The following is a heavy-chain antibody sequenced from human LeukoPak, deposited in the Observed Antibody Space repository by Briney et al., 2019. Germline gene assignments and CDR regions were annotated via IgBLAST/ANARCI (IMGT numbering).Heavy chain of an antibody. D-gene: IGHD3-3*01. CDR2: INHSGST. Sequence: SETLSLTCAVYGGSFSGYYWSWIRQPPGKGLEWIGEINHSGSTNYNPSLKSRVTISVDTSKNQFSLKLSSVTAADTAMYYCARGVSDFWSPYYYMDVWGKGTTVTVSS. J-gene: IGHJ6*03. CDR1: GGSFSGYY. CDR3: ARGVSDFWSPYYYMDV. V-gene: IGHV4-34*01.